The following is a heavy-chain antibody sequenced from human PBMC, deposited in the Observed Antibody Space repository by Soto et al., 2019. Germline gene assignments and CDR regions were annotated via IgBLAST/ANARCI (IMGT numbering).Heavy chain of an antibody. D-gene: IGHD3-22*01. Sequence: PSETLSLTCTVSGGSISSGCYYWSWIRQHPGKGLEWIGYIYYSGSTYYNPSLKSRVTISVDTSKNQFSLKLSSVTAADTAVYYCARIPRNYYDSSGYYYFDYWGQGTLVTVSS. CDR1: GGSISSGCYY. J-gene: IGHJ4*02. V-gene: IGHV4-31*03. CDR2: IYYSGST. CDR3: ARIPRNYYDSSGYYYFDY.